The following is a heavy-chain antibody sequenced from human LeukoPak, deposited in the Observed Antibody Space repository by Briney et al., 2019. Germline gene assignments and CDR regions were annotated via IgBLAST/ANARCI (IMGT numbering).Heavy chain of an antibody. J-gene: IGHJ6*04. Sequence: SVTVSFKASGATFSSYAISWVRQAPGQGLEWMGGIIPIFGTANYAQKFQGRVTITADESTSTAYMELSSLRSEDTAVYYCARTVGDDYYYYYGMDVWGKGTTVTASS. CDR1: GATFSSYA. D-gene: IGHD2-21*01. CDR2: IIPIFGTA. V-gene: IGHV1-69*13. CDR3: ARTVGDDYYYYYGMDV.